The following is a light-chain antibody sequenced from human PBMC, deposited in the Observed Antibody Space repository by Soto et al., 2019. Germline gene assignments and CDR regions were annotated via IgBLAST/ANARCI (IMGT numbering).Light chain of an antibody. CDR1: SSDVGGYNY. V-gene: IGLV2-14*01. CDR3: CSYTTSNTFV. CDR2: HVT. J-gene: IGLJ1*01. Sequence: QSVLTQPASVSGSPGQSITISCTGTSSDVGGYNYVSWYQQYPGKAPKLMIYHVTDRPSGVSNRFSGSKSGNTASLTISGLQAEDKADYNCCSYTTSNTFVFGTGTKVTVL.